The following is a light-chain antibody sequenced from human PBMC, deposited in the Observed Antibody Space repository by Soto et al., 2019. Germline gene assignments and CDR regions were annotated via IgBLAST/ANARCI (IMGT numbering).Light chain of an antibody. V-gene: IGKV1-9*01. CDR2: AAS. CDR3: QQLKSFPYT. J-gene: IGKJ2*01. CDR1: QDIGFY. Sequence: DIQLTQSPSFLSASVGDRVTITCRASQDIGFYLAWFQQKPGRAPNLLMYAASTSRSGVPSRFRGSGSGIELTLTINGLQPEDFGSYYCQQLKSFPYTFGQGTKLEIK.